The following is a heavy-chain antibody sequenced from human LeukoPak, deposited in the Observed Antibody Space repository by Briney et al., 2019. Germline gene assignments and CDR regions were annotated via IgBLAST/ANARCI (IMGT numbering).Heavy chain of an antibody. CDR1: GYTFTSYY. V-gene: IGHV1-46*01. J-gene: IGHJ6*02. Sequence: ASVKVSCKASGYTFTSYYMHWVRQAPGQGLEWMGIINPSGGDTSYAQKFQGRLTMTRDTSTNTVYMELSSLRSEDTAVYYCAREVVVVAATDYYNGMDVWGQGTTVTVSS. CDR3: AREVVVVAATDYYNGMDV. D-gene: IGHD2-15*01. CDR2: INPSGGDT.